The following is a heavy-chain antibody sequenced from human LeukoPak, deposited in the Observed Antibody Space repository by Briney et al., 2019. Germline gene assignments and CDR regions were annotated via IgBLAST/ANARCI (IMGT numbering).Heavy chain of an antibody. V-gene: IGHV3-21*01. Sequence: GGSLRLSCAASGFTFSSYSMNWVRQAPGKGLEWVSCISTSSSYIYYADSVRGRFTISRDNAKNSLYLQMNSLRAEDTAVYYCAREGGGGFYNTSGYYYSYYFDYWGQGTLVTVSS. J-gene: IGHJ4*02. CDR3: AREGGGGFYNTSGYYYSYYFDY. CDR1: GFTFSSYS. D-gene: IGHD3-22*01. CDR2: ISTSSSYI.